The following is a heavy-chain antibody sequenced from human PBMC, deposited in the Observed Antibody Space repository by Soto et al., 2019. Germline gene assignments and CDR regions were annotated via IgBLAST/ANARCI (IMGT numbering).Heavy chain of an antibody. V-gene: IGHV4-59*01. D-gene: IGHD5-12*01. CDR1: GASISSSY. CDR2: ISYTGSP. J-gene: IGHJ6*02. Sequence: TSETLSLTCSVSGASISSSYWSWVRLPPGKGLDWIGYISYTGSPNYNPSFKSRVAISVDTSKNQFSLQLNSVTAADTALYYCARIGGLMNRSGKVSPDYYYYAMDVWGQGTTVTVSS. CDR3: ARIGGLMNRSGKVSPDYYYYAMDV.